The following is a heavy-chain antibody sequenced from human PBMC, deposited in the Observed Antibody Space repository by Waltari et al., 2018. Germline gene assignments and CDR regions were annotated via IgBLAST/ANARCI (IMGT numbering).Heavy chain of an antibody. CDR1: GDRFAHDY. Sequence: QVQLVQSGAEVKNPGASVKVPCKASGDRFAHDYMHWVRQVPGQWLGWMGWLSPDSGGTKYAQKLPGRATMTRDRATRTVYMVLTRLSSEATAIASCARQATPIAMGFWGQRTLVIVSS. CDR3: ARQATPIAMGF. V-gene: IGHV1-2*02. D-gene: IGHD6-13*01. CDR2: LSPDSGGT. J-gene: IGHJ4*02.